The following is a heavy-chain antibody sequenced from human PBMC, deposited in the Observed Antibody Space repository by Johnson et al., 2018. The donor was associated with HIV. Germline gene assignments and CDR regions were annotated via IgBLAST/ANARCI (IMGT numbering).Heavy chain of an antibody. J-gene: IGHJ3*02. CDR2: ISSDGSKT. CDR1: GFTFSRKA. CDR3: AKTPSMGADAFEM. V-gene: IGHV3-30-3*01. Sequence: QVQLVESGGGVVQPGRSLRLSCAASGFTFSRKAMHWVRQAPGKGLEWVAVISSDGSKTSFGDSVKGRFTSSIDNSKNTVYLKMNSLSVEDTAMYYCAKTPSMGADAFEMWGQGTVVTISS. D-gene: IGHD3-16*01.